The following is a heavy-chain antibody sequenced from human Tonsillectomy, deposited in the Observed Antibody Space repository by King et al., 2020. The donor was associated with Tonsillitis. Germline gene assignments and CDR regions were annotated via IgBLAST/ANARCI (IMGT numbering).Heavy chain of an antibody. CDR1: GGSISSYY. D-gene: IGHD3-9*01. CDR3: ASPYPVLKY. J-gene: IGHJ4*02. CDR2: IYYIWST. Sequence: VQLQESGPGLVKPSETLSLTCTVSGGSISSYYWSWSRQPPGKGLELCVSIYYIWSTNYNPSLKRRGTISVDTSKNQFSLRLSSVTAADTAVYYCASPYPVLKYWGQGTLVTVSS. V-gene: IGHV4-59*01.